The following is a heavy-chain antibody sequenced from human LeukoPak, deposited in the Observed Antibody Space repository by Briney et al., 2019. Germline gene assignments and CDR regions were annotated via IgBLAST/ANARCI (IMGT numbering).Heavy chain of an antibody. CDR1: GFTFSSYG. D-gene: IGHD3-3*01. J-gene: IGHJ6*02. Sequence: GGSLRLSCAASGFTFSSYGMHWVRQAPGKGLEWVAVISYDGSNKYYADSVKGRFTISRDNSKNTLYLQMNSLRAEDTAVYYCAREVLRFLEWLIPDYYGMDVWGQGTTVTVSS. V-gene: IGHV3-30*03. CDR3: AREVLRFLEWLIPDYYGMDV. CDR2: ISYDGSNK.